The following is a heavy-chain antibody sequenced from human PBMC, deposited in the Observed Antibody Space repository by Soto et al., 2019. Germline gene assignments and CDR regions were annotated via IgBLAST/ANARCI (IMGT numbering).Heavy chain of an antibody. D-gene: IGHD1-7*01. CDR3: ARDGNTAKTHYYYMDL. V-gene: IGHV3-33*01. Sequence: QEQLVEYGGEVVQPGGSLRLSCVGSGFSFRRSGMYWVRQAPGKGPEWVALIYYDGNNEFYADSVKGRFTISRDKSGKTLYQQMNSRRVEDTAVYFCARDGNTAKTHYYYMDLGGEGTTVTVSS. CDR1: GFSFRRSG. CDR2: IYYDGNNE. J-gene: IGHJ6*03.